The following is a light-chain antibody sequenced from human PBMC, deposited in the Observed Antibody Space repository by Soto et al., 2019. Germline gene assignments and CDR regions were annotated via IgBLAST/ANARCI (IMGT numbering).Light chain of an antibody. CDR3: QQYNSPYT. CDR2: KAS. V-gene: IGKV1-5*03. J-gene: IGKJ2*01. CDR1: QSISTW. Sequence: DIPMTQSPSTLSASVGDRVTITCRASQSISTWLAWYQQQPGKAPKLLISKASSLESGVPSRFSGSGSGTEFTLTISSLQPDDFATYYCQQYNSPYTFGQGTKLEIK.